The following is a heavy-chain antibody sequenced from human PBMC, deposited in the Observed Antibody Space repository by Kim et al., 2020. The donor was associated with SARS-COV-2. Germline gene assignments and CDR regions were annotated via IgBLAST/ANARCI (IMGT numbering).Heavy chain of an antibody. J-gene: IGHJ4*02. D-gene: IGHD5-12*01. Sequence: SVKVSCKASGGTFSSYAISWVRQAPGQGLEWMGGIIPIFGTANYAQKFQGRVTITADKSTSTAYMELSSLRSEDTAVYYCASHGRWLQFRYFDYWGQGTLVTVSS. V-gene: IGHV1-69*06. CDR3: ASHGRWLQFRYFDY. CDR2: IIPIFGTA. CDR1: GGTFSSYA.